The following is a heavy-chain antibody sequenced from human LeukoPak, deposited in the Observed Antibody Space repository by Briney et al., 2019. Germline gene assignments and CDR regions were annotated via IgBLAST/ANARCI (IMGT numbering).Heavy chain of an antibody. CDR2: IYGGGST. CDR1: GFTVSSNY. J-gene: IGHJ3*02. V-gene: IGHV3-66*01. D-gene: IGHD1-26*01. Sequence: GGSLRLSCAASGFTVSSNYMSWVRQAPGKGLEWVSVIYGGGSTYYADSVKGRFTISRDNAKTSLYLQMNSLRAEDTAIYYCASEGATTGSDAFDIWGQGTMVTVSS. CDR3: ASEGATTGSDAFDI.